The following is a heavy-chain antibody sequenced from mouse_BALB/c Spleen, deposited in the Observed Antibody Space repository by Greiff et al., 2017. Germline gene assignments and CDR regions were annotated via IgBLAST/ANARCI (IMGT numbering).Heavy chain of an antibody. Sequence: QVQLQQSAAELARPGASVKMSCKASGYTFTSYWMHWVKQRPGQGLEWIGYINPSTGYTEYNQKFKDKATLTADKSSSTAYMQLSSLTSEDSAVYYCARGAYGRGDYWGQGTTLTVSS. V-gene: IGHV1-4*02. J-gene: IGHJ2*01. CDR2: INPSTGYT. D-gene: IGHD1-1*01. CDR1: GYTFTSYW. CDR3: ARGAYGRGDY.